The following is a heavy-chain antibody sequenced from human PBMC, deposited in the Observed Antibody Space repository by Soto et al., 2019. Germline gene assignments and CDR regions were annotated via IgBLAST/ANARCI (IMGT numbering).Heavy chain of an antibody. CDR1: GYTFTSYG. V-gene: IGHV1-18*01. D-gene: IGHD6-13*01. CDR2: INACNGNT. J-gene: IGHJ3*02. CDR3: ARDISSSWYDAFDI. Sequence: ASVKVSCKASGYTFTSYGITWVRQAPGQGLEWMGWINACNGNTKYAQKLQGRVTITRDTSASTAYMELSSLRSEDTAVYYCARDISSSWYDAFDIWGQGTMVTVSS.